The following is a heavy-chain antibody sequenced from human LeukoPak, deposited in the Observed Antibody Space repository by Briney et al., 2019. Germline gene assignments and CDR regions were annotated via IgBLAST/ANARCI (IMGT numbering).Heavy chain of an antibody. CDR1: GFTFNDYA. Sequence: GGSLRLSCAASGFTFNDYAMHWVRQAPGKGLEWVSGISWNRGSTDYADSVKGRFTISRDSAENSLYLQMNSLRAEDTAFYYCAKAEGFFGGYYDHWGQGTLVTVSS. J-gene: IGHJ4*02. V-gene: IGHV3-9*01. CDR3: AKAEGFFGGYYDH. CDR2: ISWNRGST. D-gene: IGHD4-23*01.